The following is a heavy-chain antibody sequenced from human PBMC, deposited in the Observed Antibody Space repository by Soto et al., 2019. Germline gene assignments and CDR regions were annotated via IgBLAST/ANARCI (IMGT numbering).Heavy chain of an antibody. J-gene: IGHJ4*02. CDR2: IWYDGSNK. CDR3: ARVRAAMRQFDY. CDR1: GFTFSSYG. Sequence: QVQLVESGGGVVQPGRSLRLSCAASGFTFSSYGMHWVRQAPGKGLEWVAVIWYDGSNKYYADSVKGRFTISRDNSKNTLYLQMNSLRAEDTAVYYCARVRAAMRQFDYWGQGTLVTVSS. D-gene: IGHD5-18*01. V-gene: IGHV3-33*01.